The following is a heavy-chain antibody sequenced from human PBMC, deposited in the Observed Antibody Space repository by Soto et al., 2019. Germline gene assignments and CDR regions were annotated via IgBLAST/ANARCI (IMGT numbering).Heavy chain of an antibody. Sequence: GESLKISCKASGYSFSTYWIGWVRQMPGKGLEWMGIIYPGDSDTKYSLPLQGQVTISADTSISTAYLQWTSLKASDTAMYYCARSRRGAYSSGWYSLSGYYNYGIDVWGQGTKVTVSS. J-gene: IGHJ6*02. V-gene: IGHV5-51*01. CDR3: ARSRRGAYSSGWYSLSGYYNYGIDV. CDR2: IYPGDSDT. CDR1: GYSFSTYW. D-gene: IGHD6-19*01.